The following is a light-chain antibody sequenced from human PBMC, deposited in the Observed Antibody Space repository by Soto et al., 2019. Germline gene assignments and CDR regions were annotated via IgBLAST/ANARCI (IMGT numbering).Light chain of an antibody. J-gene: IGLJ3*02. V-gene: IGLV1-44*01. CDR1: SSNIGSNT. CDR3: AAWDDSLNGNMV. CDR2: SNN. Sequence: QSALTQPPSASGTPGQRVTISCSGSSSNIGSNTVNWYQQLPGTAPKLLIYSNNQRPSGVPDRFSGSKSGTSASLAISGLQSEDEADYYCAAWDDSLNGNMVFGGGTQLTVL.